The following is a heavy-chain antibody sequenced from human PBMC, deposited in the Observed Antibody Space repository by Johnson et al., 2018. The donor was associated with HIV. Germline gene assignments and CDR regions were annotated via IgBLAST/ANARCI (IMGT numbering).Heavy chain of an antibody. CDR3: ARDLAGTERGNAFDI. J-gene: IGHJ3*02. V-gene: IGHV3-30-3*01. CDR2: ISYDGSYK. D-gene: IGHD1-1*01. CDR1: GFTFSSYA. Sequence: VQLVESGGGVVQPGRSLRLSCAASGFTFSSYAMHWVRQAPGKGLEWVAVISYDGSYKYYADSVKGRFTISRDNSKNTLYLQMNSLRAEDTAVYYCARDLAGTERGNAFDIWGQGTMVTVSS.